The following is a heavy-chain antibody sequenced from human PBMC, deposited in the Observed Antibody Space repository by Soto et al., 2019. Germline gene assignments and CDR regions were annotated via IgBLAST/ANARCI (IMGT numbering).Heavy chain of an antibody. Sequence: EVQLLESGGDVVRPGGSLRLSCAASGFTFSSYAMGWVRQAPGKGLEWVAGVSRAGTYTFYADSVRGRFSISRDNSRGIVDLYMDALRCDYTAVYFCVKYTVTEDLGESWGQGTLVSVSS. J-gene: IGHJ5*02. V-gene: IGHV3-23*01. CDR2: VSRAGTYT. CDR1: GFTFSSYA. D-gene: IGHD3-16*01. CDR3: VKYTVTEDLGES.